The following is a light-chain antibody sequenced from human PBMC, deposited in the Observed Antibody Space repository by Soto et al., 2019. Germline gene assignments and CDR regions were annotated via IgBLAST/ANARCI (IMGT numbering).Light chain of an antibody. J-gene: IGKJ4*01. CDR2: GAS. CDR1: QSVGSSH. Sequence: EIVLTQSPGTLSLSPGERATLSCSASQSVGSSHLAWYQQKPGQAPRLLIYGASFRATDIPDRFSGSGSGTDFTLTISRLEPEDFAVYYCQQYGKSPLTFGGGTKVDIK. CDR3: QQYGKSPLT. V-gene: IGKV3-20*01.